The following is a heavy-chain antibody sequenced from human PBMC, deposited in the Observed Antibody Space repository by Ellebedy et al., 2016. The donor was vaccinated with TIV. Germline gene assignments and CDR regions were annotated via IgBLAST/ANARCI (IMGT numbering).Heavy chain of an antibody. CDR1: GGSISSGGYY. V-gene: IGHV4-31*03. D-gene: IGHD5-24*01. CDR3: ARGRAGLQFRWYFDL. CDR2: IYYSGST. Sequence: MPSETLSLTCTVSGGSISSGGYYWSWIRQHPGKGLEWIGYIYYSGSTYYNPSLKSRVTISVDTSKNQFSLKLSSVTAADTAVYYCARGRAGLQFRWYFDLWGRGTLVTVSS. J-gene: IGHJ2*01.